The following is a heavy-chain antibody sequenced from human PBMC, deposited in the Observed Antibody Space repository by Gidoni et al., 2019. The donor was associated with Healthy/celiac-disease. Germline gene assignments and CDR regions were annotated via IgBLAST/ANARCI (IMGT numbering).Heavy chain of an antibody. CDR2: IYYSGST. Sequence: QVQLQESGPGLVKPSETLSLTCTVSGGSISSYYWSWIRQPPGKGLEWIGYIYYSGSTNYNPSLKSRVTISVDTSKNQFSLKLSSVTAADTAVYYCARGHGGQLWFGEGHAFDIWGQGTMVTVSS. CDR1: GGSISSYY. CDR3: ARGHGGQLWFGEGHAFDI. D-gene: IGHD5-18*01. J-gene: IGHJ3*02. V-gene: IGHV4-59*01.